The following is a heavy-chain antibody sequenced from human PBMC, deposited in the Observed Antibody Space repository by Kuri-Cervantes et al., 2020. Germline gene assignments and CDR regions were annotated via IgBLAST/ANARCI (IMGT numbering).Heavy chain of an antibody. D-gene: IGHD1-26*01. Sequence: LSLTCAASGFTFSSYSMNWVRQAPGKGLEWVSYISSSSTIYYADSVKGRFTISRDNAKNSLYPQMNSLRDEDTAVYYCARDFRWAEWELLGLFDYWGQGTLVTVSS. J-gene: IGHJ4*02. CDR2: ISSSSTI. CDR1: GFTFSSYS. V-gene: IGHV3-48*02. CDR3: ARDFRWAEWELLGLFDY.